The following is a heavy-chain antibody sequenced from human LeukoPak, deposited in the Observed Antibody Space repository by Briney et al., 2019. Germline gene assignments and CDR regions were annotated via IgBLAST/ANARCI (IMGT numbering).Heavy chain of an antibody. Sequence: GGSLRLSCAASVFTLSSYSMKWVRQAPGKGWEWVSYISSSSSTIYYADSVKGRFTISRDNAKNSLYLQMNSLRAEDTAVYYCARDLPHHDYWGQGTLVTVSS. J-gene: IGHJ4*02. CDR3: ARDLPHHDY. CDR1: VFTLSSYS. V-gene: IGHV3-48*01. CDR2: ISSSSSTI.